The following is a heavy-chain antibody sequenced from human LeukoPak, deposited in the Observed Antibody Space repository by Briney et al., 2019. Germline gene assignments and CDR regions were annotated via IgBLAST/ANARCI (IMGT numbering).Heavy chain of an antibody. V-gene: IGHV1-18*01. J-gene: IGHJ5*02. CDR1: GYTFTSYG. Sequence: ASVKVSCKASGYTFTSYGIRWVRQAPGQGLEWMGWISAYNGNTNYAQKLQGRVTMTTDTSTSTAYMELRSLRSDDTAVYDCARGSQALRGYSGYANWFDPWGQGTLVTVSS. CDR3: ARGSQALRGYSGYANWFDP. CDR2: ISAYNGNT. D-gene: IGHD5-12*01.